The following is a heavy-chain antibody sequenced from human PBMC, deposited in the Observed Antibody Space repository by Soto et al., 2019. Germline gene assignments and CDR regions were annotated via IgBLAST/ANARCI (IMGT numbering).Heavy chain of an antibody. CDR3: AKNIQEADSSSLSGMDV. Sequence: QVQLVESGGGVVQPGRSLRLSCAASGFTFSSYGMHWVRQAPGKGLEWVAVISYDGSNKYYADSVKGRFTISRDNSKNTLYLQMNSLRAEDTAVYYCAKNIQEADSSSLSGMDVWGQGTTVTVSS. CDR2: ISYDGSNK. D-gene: IGHD6-6*01. J-gene: IGHJ6*02. CDR1: GFTFSSYG. V-gene: IGHV3-30*18.